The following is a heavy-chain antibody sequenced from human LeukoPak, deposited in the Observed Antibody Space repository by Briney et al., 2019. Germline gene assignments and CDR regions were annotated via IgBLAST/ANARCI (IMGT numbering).Heavy chain of an antibody. D-gene: IGHD6-19*01. V-gene: IGHV4-39*01. CDR1: SDSFSGSGYH. CDR3: ARYTSGWTSDDY. CDR2: ASYSGRT. Sequence: PSETLSLTCIVSSDSFSGSGYHWAWIRQLPGKGLEWIGSASYSGRTYYNPSLKSRLTMSVDASENQFSLKLNSLTAADTAVYYCARYTSGWTSDDYWGQGTLVTVSS. J-gene: IGHJ4*02.